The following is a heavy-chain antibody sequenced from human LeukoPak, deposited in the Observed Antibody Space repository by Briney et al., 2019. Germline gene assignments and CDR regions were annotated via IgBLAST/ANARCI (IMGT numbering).Heavy chain of an antibody. CDR2: INPNSGGT. CDR3: ARDGAYYYGMDV. CDR1: GYTFTGYY. J-gene: IGHJ6*02. V-gene: IGHV1-2*04. D-gene: IGHD3-16*01. Sequence: GASVKVSCKASGYTFTGYYMHWVRQAPGQGLEWMGWINPNSGGTNYAQKFQGWVTMTRDTPISTAYMELSRLRSDDTAVYYCARDGAYYYGMDVWGQGTTVTVSS.